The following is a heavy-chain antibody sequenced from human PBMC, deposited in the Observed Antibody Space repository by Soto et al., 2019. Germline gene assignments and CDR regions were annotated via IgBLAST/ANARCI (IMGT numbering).Heavy chain of an antibody. D-gene: IGHD4-17*01. J-gene: IGHJ4*02. V-gene: IGHV3-9*01. CDR1: GFTFDDYA. CDR2: ISWNSGSI. Sequence: VQLVESGGGLVQPGRSLRLSCAASGFTFDDYAMHWVRQAPGKGLEWVSGISWNSGSIGYADSVKGRFTISRDNAKNSLYLQMNSLRAEDTALYYCATTDYDLDYWGQGTLVTVSS. CDR3: ATTDYDLDY.